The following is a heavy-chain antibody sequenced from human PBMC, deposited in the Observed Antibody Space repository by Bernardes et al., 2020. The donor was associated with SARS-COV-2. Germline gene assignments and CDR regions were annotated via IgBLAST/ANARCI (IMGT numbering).Heavy chain of an antibody. D-gene: IGHD3-16*01. V-gene: IGHV3-21*01. J-gene: IGHJ5*02. CDR3: ARGGGIRPLDP. CDR1: GFTFSSHS. Sequence: GSLRLSCAASGFTFSSHSMNWVRQAPGQGLEWVSFISSDTKYIYYRDSVKGRFTISRDNAKNSLYLQMNSLRAEDTAVYFCARGGGIRPLDPWGQGTPVTVSS. CDR2: ISSDTKYI.